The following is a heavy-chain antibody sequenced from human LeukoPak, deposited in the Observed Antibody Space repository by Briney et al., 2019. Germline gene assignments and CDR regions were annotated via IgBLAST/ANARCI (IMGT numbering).Heavy chain of an antibody. Sequence: PGGSLRLSCAASGFIFSDYYMSWMRQAPGKGLEWLSYIDGSSSRTNYADSVKGRFTISRDNAKNSLYLQMSSLRAEDTAVYYCARWFGSGSYYGYWGQGTLVTVSS. V-gene: IGHV3-11*03. CDR2: IDGSSSRT. J-gene: IGHJ4*02. D-gene: IGHD3-10*01. CDR3: ARWFGSGSYYGY. CDR1: GFIFSDYY.